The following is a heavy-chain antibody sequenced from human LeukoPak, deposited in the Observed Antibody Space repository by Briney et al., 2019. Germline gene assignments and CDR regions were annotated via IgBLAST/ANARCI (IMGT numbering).Heavy chain of an antibody. CDR3: ARGITILGVIGPRFDY. CDR1: GFTFSSYG. CDR2: ISYDGSNK. V-gene: IGHV3-30*03. J-gene: IGHJ4*02. D-gene: IGHD3-3*01. Sequence: GRSLRLSCAASGFTFSSYGMHWVRQAPGKGLEWVAVISYDGSNKYYADSVKGRFTISRDNSKNTLYLQMNSLRAEDTAVYYCARGITILGVIGPRFDYWGQGTLVTVSS.